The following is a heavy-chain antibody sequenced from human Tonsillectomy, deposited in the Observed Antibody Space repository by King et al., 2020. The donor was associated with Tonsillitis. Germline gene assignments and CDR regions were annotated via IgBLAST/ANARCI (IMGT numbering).Heavy chain of an antibody. CDR3: TRVRTVGFVAFDI. V-gene: IGHV3-74*01. J-gene: IGHJ3*02. Sequence: VQLVESGGGLVQPGGSLRLSCAASGFTFSSYWMHWVRQAPGKGLVWVSRIKSDGSSTSYADSVKGRFTISRDNAKNTLYLQMNSLRAEDTAVYFCTRVRTVGFVAFDIWAKGQWSPSLQ. CDR2: IKSDGSST. CDR1: GFTFSSYW. D-gene: IGHD1/OR15-1a*01.